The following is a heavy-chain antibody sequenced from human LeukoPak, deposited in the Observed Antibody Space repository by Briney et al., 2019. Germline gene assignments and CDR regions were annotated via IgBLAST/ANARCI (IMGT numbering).Heavy chain of an antibody. D-gene: IGHD2-21*02. V-gene: IGHV1-69*05. CDR3: ARGYCGVDCYPDAFDI. Sequence: SVKVSCKASGGTFSSYAISWVRQAPGQGLEWMGRIIPIFGTANYAQKFQGRVTINTDESTRTAYMELSSLRSEDTAVYYCARGYCGVDCYPDAFDIWGQGTMVTVSS. CDR1: GGTFSSYA. J-gene: IGHJ3*02. CDR2: IIPIFGTA.